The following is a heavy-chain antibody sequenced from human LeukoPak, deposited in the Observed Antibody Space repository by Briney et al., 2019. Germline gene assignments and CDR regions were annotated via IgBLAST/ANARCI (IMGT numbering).Heavy chain of an antibody. V-gene: IGHV4-30-2*01. CDR1: GGSISSGGYS. CDR2: IYHSGST. D-gene: IGHD2-21*01. J-gene: IGHJ4*02. CDR3: ARDNVAYCGGDCYDY. Sequence: SQTLSLTCAVSGGSISSGGYSWSWIRQPPGKGLEWIGYIYHSGSTYYNPSLKSRVTISVDRSKNQFSLKLSSVTAADTDVYYCARDNVAYCGGDCYDYWGQGTLVTVSS.